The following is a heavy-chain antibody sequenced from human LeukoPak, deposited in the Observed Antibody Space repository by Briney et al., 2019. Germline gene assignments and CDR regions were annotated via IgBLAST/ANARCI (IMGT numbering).Heavy chain of an antibody. V-gene: IGHV4-61*01. CDR1: GGSVSSGSYY. D-gene: IGHD3-10*01. J-gene: IGHJ3*02. CDR3: ARDPSNSRGTMVQGVTPHDAFDI. CDR2: IYYSEST. Sequence: SETLSLTCTVSGGSVSSGSYYWSWIRQPPGKGLEWIGYIYYSESTNYNPSLKSRVTISVDTSKNQFSLKLSSVTAADTAVYYCARDPSNSRGTMVQGVTPHDAFDIWGQGTMVTVSS.